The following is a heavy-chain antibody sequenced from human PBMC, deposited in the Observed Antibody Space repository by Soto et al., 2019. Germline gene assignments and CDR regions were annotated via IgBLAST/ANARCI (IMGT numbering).Heavy chain of an antibody. CDR1: GYTFTSYD. J-gene: IGHJ4*02. D-gene: IGHD4-17*01. Sequence: QVQLVQSGAEVKKPGASVKVSCKASGYTFTSYDINWVRQATGQGLEWMGWMNPNSGNTGYAQKLQGSVTMTMNTSRSTAYMELSRLRSEDTAVYYCASTLYGDNVDYWGQGTLVTVSS. CDR3: ASTLYGDNVDY. V-gene: IGHV1-8*01. CDR2: MNPNSGNT.